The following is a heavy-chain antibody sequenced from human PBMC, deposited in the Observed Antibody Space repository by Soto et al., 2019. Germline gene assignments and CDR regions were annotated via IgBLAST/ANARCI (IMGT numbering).Heavy chain of an antibody. D-gene: IGHD6-13*01. Sequence: ASVKVSCKASGYTFTSYGISWVRQAPGQGLEWMGWISAYNGNTNYAQKLQGRVTMTTDTSTSTAYMELSRLRSDDTAVYYCARGILXGQQLAPYYYYYYGMDVWGQGTTVTASS. CDR3: ARGILXGQQLAPYYYYYYGMDV. CDR2: ISAYNGNT. V-gene: IGHV1-18*01. J-gene: IGHJ6*02. CDR1: GYTFTSYG.